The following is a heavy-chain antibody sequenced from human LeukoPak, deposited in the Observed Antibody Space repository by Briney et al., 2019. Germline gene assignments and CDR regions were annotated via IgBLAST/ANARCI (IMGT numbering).Heavy chain of an antibody. Sequence: GGSLRLSCATSGFPFSTYWMSWVRQAPGKGLEWVANIKQDGTEKYYVGSVKGRFTISRDIAKKSVFLQMNSLRAEDTAVYCCARDLTVAAATLYYFDYWGQGTLVTVSS. D-gene: IGHD6-13*01. CDR2: IKQDGTEK. CDR1: GFPFSTYW. CDR3: ARDLTVAAATLYYFDY. V-gene: IGHV3-7*01. J-gene: IGHJ4*02.